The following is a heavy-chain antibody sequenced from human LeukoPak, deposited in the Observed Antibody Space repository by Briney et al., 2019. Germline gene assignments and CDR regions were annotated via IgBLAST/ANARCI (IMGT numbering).Heavy chain of an antibody. Sequence: GASVKVSCKASGGTFSSYAISWVRQAPGQGLEWMGGIIPIFGTANYAQRFQGRVTITTDESTSTAYMELSSLRSEDTAVYYCASADNPDIVVVPAAHEHAFDIWGQGTMVTVSS. J-gene: IGHJ3*02. CDR3: ASADNPDIVVVPAAHEHAFDI. D-gene: IGHD2-2*01. V-gene: IGHV1-69*05. CDR2: IIPIFGTA. CDR1: GGTFSSYA.